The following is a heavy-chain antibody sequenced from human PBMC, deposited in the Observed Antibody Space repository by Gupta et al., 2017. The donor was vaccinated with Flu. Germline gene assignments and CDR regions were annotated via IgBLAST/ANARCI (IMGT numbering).Heavy chain of an antibody. V-gene: IGHV4-38-2*02. Sequence: QVQLQESGPGLVKPSETLSLTCAVSGYSISSGSYWGWIRQPPGKGLEWIGSIYHSGSTYYNPSLKSRVTISVDTSKNQFSLKLSSVTAADTAVYYCARDRYYDSSGYYYGFFYWGQGTLVTVSS. J-gene: IGHJ4*02. CDR3: ARDRYYDSSGYYYGFFY. CDR2: IYHSGST. D-gene: IGHD3-22*01. CDR1: GYSISSGSY.